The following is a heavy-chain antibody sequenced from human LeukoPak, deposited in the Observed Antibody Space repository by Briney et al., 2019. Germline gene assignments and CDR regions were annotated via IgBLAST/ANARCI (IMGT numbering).Heavy chain of an antibody. CDR1: GFTFSSYG. CDR2: IRNDGTII. J-gene: IGHJ4*02. V-gene: IGHV3-30*02. Sequence: PGGSLRLSCAASGFTFSSYGMHWIRQAPGKGLEWVAFIRNDGTIIYNADSVKGRFTISRDNSKNTLYLRMNSLRADDTAVYYCAKDTPLCYFDYWGQGTLVTVSS. D-gene: IGHD3-16*01. CDR3: AKDTPLCYFDY.